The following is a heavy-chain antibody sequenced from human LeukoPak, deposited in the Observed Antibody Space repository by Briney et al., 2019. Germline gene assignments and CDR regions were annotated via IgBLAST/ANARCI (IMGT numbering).Heavy chain of an antibody. CDR3: ARDARYSSGLNWFDP. CDR1: GYTFTGYY. J-gene: IGHJ5*02. CDR2: INPNSGGT. D-gene: IGHD6-19*01. V-gene: IGHV1-2*02. Sequence: ASVKVSCKASGYTFTGYYMHWVRQAPGQGLEWMGWINPNSGGTNYAQKFQGRVTMTRDTSISTAYMELSRLRSDDTAVYYCARDARYSSGLNWFDPWGQGTLVTVSS.